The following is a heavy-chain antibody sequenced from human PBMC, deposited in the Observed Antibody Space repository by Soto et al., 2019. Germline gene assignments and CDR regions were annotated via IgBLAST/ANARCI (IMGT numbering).Heavy chain of an antibody. CDR3: ARGKVRIDY. V-gene: IGHV4-59*01. CDR2: IYYSGST. Sequence: QVQLQESGPGLVKPSETLSLTCTVSGGSISSYYWSWIRQTPGKGLEWIGYIYYSGSTNYNPSLKSRVTISVDTSKNQFSLKLSSVTAADTAVYYCARGKVRIDYWGQGTLVTVSS. CDR1: GGSISSYY. J-gene: IGHJ4*02.